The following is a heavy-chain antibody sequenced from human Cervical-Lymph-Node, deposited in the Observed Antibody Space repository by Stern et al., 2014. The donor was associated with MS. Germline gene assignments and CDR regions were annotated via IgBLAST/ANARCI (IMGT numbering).Heavy chain of an antibody. Sequence: EVQLVESGGGLVQPGGSLRLSCDTSGFPFSTYGMSWVRQAPGKGLEWGSFVSAGGDTTHYADSVEGRFTISRDKAGNSLHLQMHSLRDEDTAIYYCARTWLENTFDRWGQGTLVTVSS. CDR2: VSAGGDTT. CDR3: ARTWLENTFDR. J-gene: IGHJ4*02. D-gene: IGHD5-12*01. V-gene: IGHV3-48*02. CDR1: GFPFSTYG.